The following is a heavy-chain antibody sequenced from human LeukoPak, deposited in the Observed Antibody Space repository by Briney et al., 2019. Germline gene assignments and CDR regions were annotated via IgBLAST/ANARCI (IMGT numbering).Heavy chain of an antibody. CDR2: ISSASSTYT. Sequence: GGSLRLSCVVSGFTFSDYYMSWIRQAPGKGLERVSYISSASSTYTNYADSVKGRFTISRDNAKNSLYLQLNSLRAEDTAVYYCARTTTSWFFDYWGQGTLVTVSS. J-gene: IGHJ4*02. V-gene: IGHV3-11*06. D-gene: IGHD1-14*01. CDR3: ARTTTSWFFDY. CDR1: GFTFSDYY.